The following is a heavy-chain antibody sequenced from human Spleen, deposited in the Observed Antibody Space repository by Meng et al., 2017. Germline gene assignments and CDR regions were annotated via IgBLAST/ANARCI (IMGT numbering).Heavy chain of an antibody. CDR2: IHSSGST. D-gene: IGHD4-17*01. CDR1: GGSISSGDYH. V-gene: IGHV4-31*03. CDR3: ASRVGDYLEVYFDY. J-gene: IGHJ4*02. Sequence: QVHLQESGPGLVKPSQTLSLTCTVSGGSISSGDYHWSWLRQHPGEGLEWIGYIHSSGSTYYNPSLRRRVMVSLDTSKNQFSLRLSSVTAADTAIYYCASRVGDYLEVYFDYWGQGSLVTVSS.